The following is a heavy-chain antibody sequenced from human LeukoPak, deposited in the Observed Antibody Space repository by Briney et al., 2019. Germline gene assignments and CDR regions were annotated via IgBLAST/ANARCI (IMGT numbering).Heavy chain of an antibody. CDR3: ASGRHSRTYYFDF. V-gene: IGHV3-33*01. Sequence: QPGGSLRLSCAASGFTFSSYAIHWVRQAPGKGLEWVAVIWYDGVDKYYEDSVKGRFTLSRDNSKNTVYLQMNSLRAEGTAVYYCASGRHSRTYYFDFWGQGTLVTVSS. J-gene: IGHJ4*02. D-gene: IGHD6-13*01. CDR1: GFTFSSYA. CDR2: IWYDGVDK.